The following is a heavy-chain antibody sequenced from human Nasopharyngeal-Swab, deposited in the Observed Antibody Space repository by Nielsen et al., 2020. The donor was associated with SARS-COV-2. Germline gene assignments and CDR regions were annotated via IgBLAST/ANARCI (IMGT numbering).Heavy chain of an antibody. Sequence: ASVKVSCKASGYTFTSYGISWVRQAPGQGLEWMGWISAYNGNTNYAQKLQGRVTMTTDTSTSTAYMELRSLRSDDTAVYYCARVSNVEYSSMTYCYYGMDVWGQGTTVTVSS. CDR1: GYTFTSYG. D-gene: IGHD6-6*01. CDR2: ISAYNGNT. J-gene: IGHJ6*02. V-gene: IGHV1-18*04. CDR3: ARVSNVEYSSMTYCYYGMDV.